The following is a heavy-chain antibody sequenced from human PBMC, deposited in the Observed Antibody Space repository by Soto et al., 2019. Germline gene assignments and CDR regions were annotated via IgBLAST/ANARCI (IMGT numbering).Heavy chain of an antibody. V-gene: IGHV3-33*01. CDR1: GFTFSSYG. CDR2: IWYDGSNK. CDR3: ARGQAGLWLTPNPPGLDY. D-gene: IGHD5-18*01. J-gene: IGHJ4*02. Sequence: QVQLVESGGGVVQPGRSLRLSCAASGFTFSSYGMHWVRQAPGKGLEWVAVIWYDGSNKYYADSVKGRFTISRDNSKNTLYLQMNSLRAEDTAVYYCARGQAGLWLTPNPPGLDYWGQGTLVTVSS.